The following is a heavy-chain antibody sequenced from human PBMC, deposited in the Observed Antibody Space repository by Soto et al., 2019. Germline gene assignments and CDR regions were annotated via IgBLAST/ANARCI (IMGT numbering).Heavy chain of an antibody. CDR1: GYSFTSYD. J-gene: IGHJ3*01. D-gene: IGHD2-21*02. V-gene: IGHV1-8*01. CDR3: ARVSFLAPVTGAEIFDF. Sequence: QVQLVQSGAEVKKPGASVKVSCKASGYSFTSYDMNWVRQAPGQGLEWMGWVNPNSGDTDYAQKFQDRVTMTTDTSISTAYMERSSLRSEDTAVYYCARVSFLAPVTGAEIFDFWGQGTMVTVSS. CDR2: VNPNSGDT.